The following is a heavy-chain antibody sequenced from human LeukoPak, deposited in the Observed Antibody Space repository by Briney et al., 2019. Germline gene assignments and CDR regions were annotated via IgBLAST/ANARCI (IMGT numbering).Heavy chain of an antibody. Sequence: GGSLRLPCAASGFTFSSYAMSWVRQAPGKGLEWVSAISGSGGSTYYADSVKGRFTISRDNSKNTLYLQMNSLRAEDTAVYYCAKDPTYSSSWYDAFDIWGQGTMVTVSS. D-gene: IGHD6-13*01. CDR1: GFTFSSYA. J-gene: IGHJ3*02. V-gene: IGHV3-23*01. CDR2: ISGSGGST. CDR3: AKDPTYSSSWYDAFDI.